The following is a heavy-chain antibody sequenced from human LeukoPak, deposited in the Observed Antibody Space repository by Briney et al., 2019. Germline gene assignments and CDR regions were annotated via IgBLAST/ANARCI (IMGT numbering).Heavy chain of an antibody. CDR3: VRPHPLYGAGSFAF. CDR2: IHHSGTT. J-gene: IGHJ4*02. V-gene: IGHV4-59*08. CDR1: GGSIRSYF. D-gene: IGHD3-10*01. Sequence: SETLSLTCTVSGGSIRSYFWSWVRQPPGKGLEWIGHIHHSGTTTYNPSLKSRVAMSIDTSNSQFSLKVNSVTAADTAVYYCVRPHPLYGAGSFAFWGQGSLVIVSS.